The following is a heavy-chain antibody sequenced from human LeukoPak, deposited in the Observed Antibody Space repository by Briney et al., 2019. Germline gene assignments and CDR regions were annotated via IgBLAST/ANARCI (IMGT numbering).Heavy chain of an antibody. D-gene: IGHD3-10*01. CDR3: ARLSEMFRGPEVIYYFDH. J-gene: IGHJ4*02. CDR1: GFTFSSYE. CDR2: IKQDGTEK. V-gene: IGHV3-7*01. Sequence: GGSLRLSCAASGFTFSSYEMNWVRQAPGKGLEWVANIKQDGTEKYYVDSVKGRFTISRDYATKSLYLQLNSLRAEDTAVYYCARLSEMFRGPEVIYYFDHWGQGTLVTVSS.